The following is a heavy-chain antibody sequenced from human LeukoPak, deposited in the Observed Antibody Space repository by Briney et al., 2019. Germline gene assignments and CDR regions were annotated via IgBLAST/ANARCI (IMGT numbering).Heavy chain of an antibody. CDR1: GFTFDDYA. V-gene: IGHV3-9*01. J-gene: IGHJ4*02. CDR2: ISWNSGSI. CDR3: ARDSLADYGDYVGYFDY. D-gene: IGHD4-17*01. Sequence: GGSLRLSCAASGFTFDDYAMHWVRQAPGKGLEWVSGISWNSGSIGYADSVKGRFTISRDNAKNSLYLQMNSLRAEDTAVYYCARDSLADYGDYVGYFDYWGQGTLVTVSS.